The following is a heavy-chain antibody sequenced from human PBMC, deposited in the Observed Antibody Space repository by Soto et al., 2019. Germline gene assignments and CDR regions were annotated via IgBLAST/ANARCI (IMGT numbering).Heavy chain of an antibody. Sequence: SQTLSLTCTVSGDNVSSNSAAWNWIRQSPSRGLEWLGRTYYRSKWYKDYDLSVKSRITINVDTSKNQISLQLNSVTPEDTAVSYCARGALADCSLVYDSWGHGTLVTDS. J-gene: IGHJ5*01. D-gene: IGHD6-19*01. CDR1: GDNVSSNSAA. V-gene: IGHV6-1*01. CDR3: ARGALADCSLVYDS. CDR2: TYYRSKWYK.